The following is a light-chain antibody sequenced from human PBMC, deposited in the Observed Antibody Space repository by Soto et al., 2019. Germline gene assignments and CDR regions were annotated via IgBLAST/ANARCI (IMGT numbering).Light chain of an antibody. CDR1: GSDVGGYNY. V-gene: IGLV2-11*01. CDR2: DVS. CDR3: CSYAGSYTYV. J-gene: IGLJ1*01. Sequence: QSALTQPRSVYGSPGQSVTISCTGTGSDVGGYNYVSWYHQYPGKAPKVMIYDVSKRPAGVPDRFSGSKSGSTASLTISGLQAEDEADYYCCSYAGSYTYVFGTGTKLTVL.